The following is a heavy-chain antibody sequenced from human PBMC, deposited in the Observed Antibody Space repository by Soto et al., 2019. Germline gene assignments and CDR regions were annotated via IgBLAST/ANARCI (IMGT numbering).Heavy chain of an antibody. J-gene: IGHJ3*02. CDR1: GGTFGSNA. V-gene: IGHV1-69*15. Sequence: QVQLVQSETEVRKPGSSVKVSCRASGGTFGSNAISWVRQAPGQGLEWMGNIIPIFGTTKNAQNFQGRVMITADESTNTDYMELSSLRSEDTAIHFCAREGYTFGPGAVRGAFDIWGQGTLVTVSS. CDR3: AREGYTFGPGAVRGAFDI. D-gene: IGHD1-1*01. CDR2: IIPIFGTT.